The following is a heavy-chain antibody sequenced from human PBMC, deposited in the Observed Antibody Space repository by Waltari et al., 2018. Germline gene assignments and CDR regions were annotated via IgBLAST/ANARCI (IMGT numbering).Heavy chain of an antibody. J-gene: IGHJ4*02. CDR1: GFTFSSYS. CDR2: ISSRSSYI. D-gene: IGHD4-17*01. V-gene: IGHV3-21*01. CDR3: AGLATVTTSLDY. Sequence: EVQLVESGGGLVKPGGSLRLSCAASGFTFSSYSMNWVRQAPGKGLEWVSSISSRSSYIYYADSVKGRFTISRDNAKNSLYLQMNSLRAEDTAVYYCAGLATVTTSLDYWGQGTLVTVSS.